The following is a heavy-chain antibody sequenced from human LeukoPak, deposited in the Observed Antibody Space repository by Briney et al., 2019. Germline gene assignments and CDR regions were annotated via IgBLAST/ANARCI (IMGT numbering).Heavy chain of an antibody. V-gene: IGHV4-39*02. CDR3: ARDGGYGNNDY. D-gene: IGHD5-12*01. Sequence: PSETLSLTCTVSGDSISNADSLWPWIRQPPGKGLEWIGSIYYSGNTYYAPSLRSRFTMSVYTSRNPFSLNCISVPAADRALSYCARDGGYGNNDYWGQGTLVTVSS. J-gene: IGHJ4*02. CDR1: GDSISNADSL. CDR2: IYYSGNT.